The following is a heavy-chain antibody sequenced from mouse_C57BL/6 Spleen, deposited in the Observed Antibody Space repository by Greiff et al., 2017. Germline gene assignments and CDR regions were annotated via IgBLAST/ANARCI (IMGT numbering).Heavy chain of an antibody. CDR1: GFTFSSYA. J-gene: IGHJ3*01. CDR2: ISDGGSYT. CDR3: ARDLEAGNAWFAY. Sequence: VQVVESGGGLVKPGGSLKLSCAASGFTFSSYAMSWVRQTPEKRLECVATISDGGSYTYYPDNVKGRFTISRDNAKNNRYLQMSHLKSEDTAMYYCARDLEAGNAWFAYWGQGTLVTVSA. V-gene: IGHV5-4*01.